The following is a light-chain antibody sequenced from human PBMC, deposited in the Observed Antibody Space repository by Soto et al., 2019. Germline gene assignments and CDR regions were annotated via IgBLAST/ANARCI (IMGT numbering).Light chain of an antibody. V-gene: IGLV2-23*02. CDR2: EVN. CDR3: CSFAGSHTWV. Sequence: QSALTQPASVSGSPGQSITISCTGTTSDIGNYNFVSWYQQHPGKAPKLMISEVNKRPSGVSNRFSGSKSANTASLTSSGLQTEDEADYYCCSFAGSHTWVFGGGTKLTVL. J-gene: IGLJ3*02. CDR1: TSDIGNYNF.